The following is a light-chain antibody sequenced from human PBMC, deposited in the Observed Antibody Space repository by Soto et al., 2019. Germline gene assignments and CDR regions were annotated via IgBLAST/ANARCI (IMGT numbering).Light chain of an antibody. V-gene: IGKV3-20*01. J-gene: IGKJ1*01. CDR1: QSFSSDY. CDR2: GAS. CDR3: HRYGSSPSWT. Sequence: IVLSQSPGTLSLSPGERATLSCRASQSFSSDYLAWYQQKPGQAPRLLIYGASTRATGIPDRFSGSGSGTDFTLTISRLEPEDFAVYYCHRYGSSPSWTLGQGTTVDIK.